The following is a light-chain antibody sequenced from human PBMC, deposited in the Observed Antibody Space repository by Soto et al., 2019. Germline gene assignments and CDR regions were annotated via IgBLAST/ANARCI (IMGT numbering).Light chain of an antibody. J-gene: IGKJ1*01. CDR1: QSINSF. CDR2: GAS. CDR3: QQRSNWWT. Sequence: DMVFTQSPRTLCLSRGKGATLSCRASQSINSFLAWYQQRRGQAPRLLIHGASNRATGIPDRFSGSGSGTDFSLTISSLEPEDFAIYYCQQRSNWWTFGQGTKVDIK. V-gene: IGKV3-11*01.